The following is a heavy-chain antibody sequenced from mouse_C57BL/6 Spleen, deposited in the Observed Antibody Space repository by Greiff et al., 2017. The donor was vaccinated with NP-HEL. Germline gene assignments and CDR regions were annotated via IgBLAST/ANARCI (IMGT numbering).Heavy chain of an antibody. D-gene: IGHD1-1*01. J-gene: IGHJ1*03. Sequence: EVQLQQSGPELVKPGASVKISCKASGYTFTDYYMNWVKQSHGKSLEWIGDINPNNGGTSYNQKFKGKATLTVDKSSSTAYMELRSLTSEDSAVSYCARGDYGGYFDVWGTGTTVTVSS. CDR2: INPNNGGT. CDR1: GYTFTDYY. V-gene: IGHV1-26*01. CDR3: ARGDYGGYFDV.